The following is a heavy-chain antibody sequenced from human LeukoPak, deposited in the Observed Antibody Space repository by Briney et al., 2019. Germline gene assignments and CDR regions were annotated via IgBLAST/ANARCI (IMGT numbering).Heavy chain of an antibody. V-gene: IGHV4-4*07. D-gene: IGHD2-2*01. Sequence: SETLSLTCTVSGGSISSYYWSWIRQPAGKGLEWIGRIYTSGSTNYNPSLKSRVTISVDTSKNQFSLKLSSVTAADTAVYYCAREGVPASNDAFDIWGQGTMVTVSS. CDR3: AREGVPASNDAFDI. J-gene: IGHJ3*02. CDR2: IYTSGST. CDR1: GGSISSYY.